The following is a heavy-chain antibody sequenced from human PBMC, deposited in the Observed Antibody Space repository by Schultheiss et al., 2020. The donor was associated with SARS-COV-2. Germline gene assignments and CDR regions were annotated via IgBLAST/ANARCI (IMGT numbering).Heavy chain of an antibody. CDR2: IYYSGST. CDR1: GFTFSDYY. J-gene: IGHJ6*02. D-gene: IGHD6-6*01. CDR3: ARGRVAAHQRYYYYGMDV. Sequence: ESLKISCAASGFTFSDYYMSWIRQPPGKGLEWIGYIYYSGSTNYNPSLKSRVTISVDTSKNQFSLKLSSVTAADTAVYYCARGRVAAHQRYYYYGMDVWGQGTTVTVSS. V-gene: IGHV4-59*12.